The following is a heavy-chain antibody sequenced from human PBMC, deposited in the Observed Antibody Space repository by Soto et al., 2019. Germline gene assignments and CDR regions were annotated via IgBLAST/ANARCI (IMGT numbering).Heavy chain of an antibody. V-gene: IGHV1-69*13. CDR2: IIPIFGTA. Sequence: TVKDSCNASEGSCVSHAISWVRQTPGQGLEWMGGIIPIFGTANYAQKFQGRVTITADESTSTAYMELSSLRSEDTAVYYCARVADYYGSGSYRNTFDYWGQGTLVNVSS. CDR1: EGSCVSHA. J-gene: IGHJ4*02. D-gene: IGHD3-10*01. CDR3: ARVADYYGSGSYRNTFDY.